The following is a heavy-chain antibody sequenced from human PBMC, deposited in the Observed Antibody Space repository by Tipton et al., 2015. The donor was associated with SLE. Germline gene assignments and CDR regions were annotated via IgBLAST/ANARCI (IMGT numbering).Heavy chain of an antibody. J-gene: IGHJ4*02. D-gene: IGHD1-1*01. V-gene: IGHV4-61*02. CDR1: GGSISSGNYS. CDR2: IYTSGST. Sequence: TLSLTCTVSGGSISSGNYSWNWIRQPAGKGLEWIGRIYTSGSTNYNPSLKSRVTISADTSKNHFFLKLSSVTAADTAVYFCARDKSNWDIDYWGQGTLVTVSS. CDR3: ARDKSNWDIDY.